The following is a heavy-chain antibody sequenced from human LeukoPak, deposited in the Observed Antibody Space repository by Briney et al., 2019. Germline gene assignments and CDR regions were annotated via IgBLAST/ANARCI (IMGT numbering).Heavy chain of an antibody. Sequence: GGSLRLSCAASGFTFSDYAMSWVRQAPGKGLEWVSAITGSGGNTYYADSVKGRSTISRDNSKNTVFLQMNSLRAEDTAVYYCAKWGDYDVLTGYYVSDYWGQGTLVTVSS. D-gene: IGHD3-9*01. V-gene: IGHV3-23*01. CDR3: AKWGDYDVLTGYYVSDY. J-gene: IGHJ4*02. CDR2: ITGSGGNT. CDR1: GFTFSDYA.